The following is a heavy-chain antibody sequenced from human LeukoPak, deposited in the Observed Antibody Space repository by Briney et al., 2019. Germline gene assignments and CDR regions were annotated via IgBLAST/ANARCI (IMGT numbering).Heavy chain of an antibody. CDR2: IIPIFGTA. Sequence: WASVKVSCKASGYTFTTYGMNWVRQAPGQGLEWMGGIIPIFGTANYAQKFQGRVTITADESTSTAYMELSSLRSEDTAVYYCARERIAVASINVDAFDIWGQGTMVTVSS. J-gene: IGHJ3*02. CDR1: GYTFTTYG. D-gene: IGHD6-19*01. V-gene: IGHV1-69*13. CDR3: ARERIAVASINVDAFDI.